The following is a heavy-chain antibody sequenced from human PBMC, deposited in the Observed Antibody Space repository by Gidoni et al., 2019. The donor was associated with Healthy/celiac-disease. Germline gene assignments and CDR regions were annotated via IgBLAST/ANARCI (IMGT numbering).Heavy chain of an antibody. V-gene: IGHV3-9*01. Sequence: EVQLVESGGGLVQPGTCLRLSCAASGFIFADYAMHWVRPAPGKGLEWVSGISWNSGSIGYADSVKGRFTISRDNAKNSLYLQMNSLRAEDTALYYCAKDNRGAYGSGSYFDYWGQGTLVTVSS. CDR2: ISWNSGSI. CDR1: GFIFADYA. D-gene: IGHD3-10*01. J-gene: IGHJ4*02. CDR3: AKDNRGAYGSGSYFDY.